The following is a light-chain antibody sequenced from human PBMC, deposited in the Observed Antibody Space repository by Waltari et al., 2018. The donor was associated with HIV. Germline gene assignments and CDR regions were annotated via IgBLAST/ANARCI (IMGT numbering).Light chain of an antibody. CDR2: EDV. CDR1: KLGDKY. CDR3: QAWDSHNVI. Sequence: SYELTPPPSVSVSPGQTAIITCSGDKLGDKYASWYQQRPGQSPVLVIYEDVKRPSGIPERFSGSNSGNTATLTISGTQAMDESDYYCQAWDSHNVIFGGGTKLTVL. J-gene: IGLJ2*01. V-gene: IGLV3-1*01.